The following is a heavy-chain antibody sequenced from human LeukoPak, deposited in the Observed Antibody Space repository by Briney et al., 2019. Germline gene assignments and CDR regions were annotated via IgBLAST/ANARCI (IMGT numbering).Heavy chain of an antibody. V-gene: IGHV4-34*01. CDR1: GVSLRGYY. Sequence: SETLSLTCAVYGVSLRGYYWSWIRQSPEKGLEWIGEISHEGDSIYNPSLKSRLTLSVDMSKNQCSLKLRSVPAADTAVYYCARGRNYVSDFYFDVWGKGTTVIVSS. D-gene: IGHD1-7*01. J-gene: IGHJ6*03. CDR3: ARGRNYVSDFYFDV. CDR2: ISHEGDS.